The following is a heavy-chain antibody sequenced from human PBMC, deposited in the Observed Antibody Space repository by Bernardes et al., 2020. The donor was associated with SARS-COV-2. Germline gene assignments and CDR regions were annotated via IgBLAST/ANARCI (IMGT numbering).Heavy chain of an antibody. Sequence: GGSLRLSRAASGFTFNTHGMLWVRQAPGRGLEGVALIWYDGSKKYYADSVKGRFTISRDNSKNTLYLQINSLRAEDTAVYYCARQSNTILYYYYGVDLWGQGTTVTVSS. CDR2: IWYDGSKK. D-gene: IGHD3-3*01. V-gene: IGHV3-33*01. J-gene: IGHJ6*02. CDR1: GFTFNTHG. CDR3: ARQSNTILYYYYGVDL.